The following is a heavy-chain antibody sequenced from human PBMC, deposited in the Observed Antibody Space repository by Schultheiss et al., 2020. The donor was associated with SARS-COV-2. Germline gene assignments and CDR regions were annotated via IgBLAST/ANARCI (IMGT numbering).Heavy chain of an antibody. CDR1: GFTFRSYS. J-gene: IGHJ6*02. Sequence: GGSLRLSCAASGFTFRSYSMNWVRQAPGKGLEWVSSISSSSSYIYYADSVKGRFTISRDNAKNSLYLQMNSLRAEDTAVYYCARGYNPITIFGVVINRDYYYYGMDVWGQGTTVTVSS. CDR3: ARGYNPITIFGVVINRDYYYYGMDV. D-gene: IGHD3-3*01. CDR2: ISSSSSYI. V-gene: IGHV3-21*01.